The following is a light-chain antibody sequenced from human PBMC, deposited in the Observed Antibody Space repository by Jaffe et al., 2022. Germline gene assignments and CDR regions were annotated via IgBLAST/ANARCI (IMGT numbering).Light chain of an antibody. CDR1: QGISSY. Sequence: AIRMTQSPSSLSASTGDRVTITCRASQGISSYLAWYQQKPGKAPKLLIYAASTLQSGVPSRFSGSGSGTDFTLTISCLQSEDFATYYCQQYYSYPSSTFGPGTKVDIK. CDR2: AAS. CDR3: QQYYSYPSST. V-gene: IGKV1-8*01. J-gene: IGKJ3*01.